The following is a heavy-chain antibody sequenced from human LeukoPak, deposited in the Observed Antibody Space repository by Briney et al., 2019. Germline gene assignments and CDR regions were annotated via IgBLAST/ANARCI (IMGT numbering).Heavy chain of an antibody. CDR2: IYYSGTT. CDR1: GGSISSSNYY. J-gene: IGHJ4*02. D-gene: IGHD3-9*01. V-gene: IGHV4-39*07. Sequence: SETLSLTCTVSGGSISSSNYYWGWIRRTTGKGLEWIGSIYYSGTTNYNPSLKSRVTISVDKSKNQFSLKVSSVTAADTAVYYCARTPKDSDFDWLLPPIVDWGQGTLVTVSS. CDR3: ARTPKDSDFDWLLPPIVD.